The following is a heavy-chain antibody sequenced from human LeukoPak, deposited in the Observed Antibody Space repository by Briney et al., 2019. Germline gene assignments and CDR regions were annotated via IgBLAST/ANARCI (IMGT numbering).Heavy chain of an antibody. D-gene: IGHD2-15*01. Sequence: PGGSLRLSCAASGFTFSSYAMHWVRQAPGKGLEWVAVISYDGSNKYYADSVKGRFTISRDNSKNTLYLQMNSLRAEDTAVYYCARGEVVAAKNFDYRGQGTLVTVYS. CDR1: GFTFSSYA. CDR2: ISYDGSNK. CDR3: ARGEVVAAKNFDY. J-gene: IGHJ4*02. V-gene: IGHV3-30*04.